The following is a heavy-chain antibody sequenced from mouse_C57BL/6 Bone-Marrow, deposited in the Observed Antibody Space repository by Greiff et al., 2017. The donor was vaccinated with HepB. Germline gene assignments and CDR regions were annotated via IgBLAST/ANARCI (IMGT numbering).Heavy chain of an antibody. Sequence: VQLKESGGGLVQPGGSLKLSCAASGFTFSDYGMAWVRQAPRKGPEWVAFISNLAYSIYYADTVTGRFTISRENAKNTLYLEMSSLRSEDTAMYYCARQGTTVVRYFDVWGTGTTVTVSS. V-gene: IGHV5-15*01. D-gene: IGHD1-1*01. CDR2: ISNLAYSI. J-gene: IGHJ1*03. CDR1: GFTFSDYG. CDR3: ARQGTTVVRYFDV.